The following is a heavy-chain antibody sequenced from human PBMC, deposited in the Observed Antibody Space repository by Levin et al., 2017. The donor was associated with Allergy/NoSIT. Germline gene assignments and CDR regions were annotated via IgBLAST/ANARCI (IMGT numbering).Heavy chain of an antibody. Sequence: PGGSLRLSCVASGFSFSNYWMSWVRQAPGKGLEWVAKINQGGSDKCYVDSVTGRFTISRDNAKNSLYLQMNSLTADDTAVYYCASESRSSSWFHWGQGTLVTVSS. CDR1: GFSFSNYW. CDR2: INQGGSDK. J-gene: IGHJ4*02. CDR3: ASESRSSSWFH. V-gene: IGHV3-7*04. D-gene: IGHD6-13*01.